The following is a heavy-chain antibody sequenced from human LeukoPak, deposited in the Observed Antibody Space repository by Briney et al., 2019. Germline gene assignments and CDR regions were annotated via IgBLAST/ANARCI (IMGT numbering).Heavy chain of an antibody. J-gene: IGHJ3*02. D-gene: IGHD3-3*01. Sequence: SVXVSCKASGYTFTSYDINWVRQATGQGLEWMGWMNPNSGGTNYAQKFQGRVTMTRDTSISTAYMELRRLRSDDTAVYYCAREDYDFWSGYYGSYAFDIWGQGTMVTVSS. CDR2: MNPNSGGT. V-gene: IGHV1-2*02. CDR1: GYTFTSYD. CDR3: AREDYDFWSGYYGSYAFDI.